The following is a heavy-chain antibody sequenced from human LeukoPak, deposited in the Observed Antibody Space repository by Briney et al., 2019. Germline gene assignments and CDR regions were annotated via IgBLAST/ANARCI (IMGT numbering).Heavy chain of an antibody. CDR2: ISYDGSNK. J-gene: IGHJ3*02. Sequence: GGSLRLSCAASGFTFSSYGMHWVRQAPGKGLEWVAVISYDGSNKYYADSVKGRFTISRDNSKNTLYLQMNSLRAEDTAVYYCARMGHAFDIWGQGTMVTVSS. CDR1: GFTFSSYG. CDR3: ARMGHAFDI. V-gene: IGHV3-30*03.